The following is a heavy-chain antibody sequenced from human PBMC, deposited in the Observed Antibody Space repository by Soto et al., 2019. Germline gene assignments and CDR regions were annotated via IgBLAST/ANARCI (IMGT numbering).Heavy chain of an antibody. CDR3: AKDHLPVDGYNWSGYYYYGMDV. CDR2: ISGSGGST. V-gene: IGHV3-23*01. Sequence: GGSLRLSCAASGFTFSSYAMSWVRQAPGKGLEWVSAISGSGGSTYYADSVKGRFTITRDNSKNTLYLQMNSLRAEDTAVYYCAKDHLPVDGYNWSGYYYYGMDVWGQGTTVTVSS. J-gene: IGHJ6*02. D-gene: IGHD5-12*01. CDR1: GFTFSSYA.